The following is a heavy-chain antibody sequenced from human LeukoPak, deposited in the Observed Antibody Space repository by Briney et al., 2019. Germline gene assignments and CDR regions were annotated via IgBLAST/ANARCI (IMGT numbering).Heavy chain of an antibody. D-gene: IGHD6-13*01. CDR1: GGTFSSYA. Sequence: ASVKVSCKASGGTFSSYAISWVRQAPGQGLEWMGGIIPIFGTANYAQKFQGRVTITADESTSTAYMELSSLRSEDTAVYYCARGGGRSSSWYYYWFDPWGQGTLVTVSS. V-gene: IGHV1-69*13. CDR2: IIPIFGTA. J-gene: IGHJ5*02. CDR3: ARGGGRSSSWYYYWFDP.